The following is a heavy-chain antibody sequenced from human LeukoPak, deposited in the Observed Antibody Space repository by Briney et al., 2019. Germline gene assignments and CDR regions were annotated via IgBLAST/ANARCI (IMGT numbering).Heavy chain of an antibody. Sequence: GGSLRLSCAASGFTFSSYWMSWVRQAPGKGLEWVANIKQDGSEKYYVDSVKGRFTISRDNAKNSLYLQMNSLRAEDTAVYYCAREHRSYYGGWASSWFDPWGQGTLVTVSS. CDR3: AREHRSYYGGWASSWFDP. J-gene: IGHJ5*02. D-gene: IGHD1-26*01. CDR2: IKQDGSEK. CDR1: GFTFSSYW. V-gene: IGHV3-7*01.